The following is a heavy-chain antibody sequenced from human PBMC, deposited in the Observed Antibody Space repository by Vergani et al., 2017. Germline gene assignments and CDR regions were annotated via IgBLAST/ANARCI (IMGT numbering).Heavy chain of an antibody. V-gene: IGHV3-9*01. CDR2: ISWNSGSI. Sequence: EVQLVESGGGLVQPGRSLRLSCAASGFTFDDYAMHWVRQAPGKRLEWVSGISWNSGSIGYADSVKGRFTISRDNAKNSLYLQMNSLRAEDTALYYCAKDRFGYYDILTGYYYDYWGQGTLVTVSS. D-gene: IGHD3-9*01. CDR3: AKDRFGYYDILTGYYYDY. J-gene: IGHJ4*02. CDR1: GFTFDDYA.